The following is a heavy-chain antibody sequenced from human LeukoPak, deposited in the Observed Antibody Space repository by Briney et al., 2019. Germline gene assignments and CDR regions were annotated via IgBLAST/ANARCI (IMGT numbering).Heavy chain of an antibody. CDR3: ARVLDYGDFHVDY. CDR1: GYTFTGYY. J-gene: IGHJ4*02. Sequence: ASVKVSCKASGYTFTGYYMHWVRQAPGQGLEWMGWINPNSGGTNYAQEFQGRVTMTRDTSISTAYMELSRLRSDDTAVYYCARVLDYGDFHVDYWGQGTLVTVSS. D-gene: IGHD4-17*01. V-gene: IGHV1-2*02. CDR2: INPNSGGT.